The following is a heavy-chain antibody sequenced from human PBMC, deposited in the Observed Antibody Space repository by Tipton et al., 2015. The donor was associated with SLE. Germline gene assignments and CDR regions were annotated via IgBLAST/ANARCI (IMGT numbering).Heavy chain of an antibody. D-gene: IGHD3-10*01. CDR3: ARASGSYYSTSGSYNWFDP. J-gene: IGHJ5*02. CDR1: GGSISSHY. V-gene: IGHV4-59*08. Sequence: TLSLTCTVSGGSISSHYWSWIRQPPGKGLEWIGYIYYSGSTNYNPSLKSRVTISVDTSKNQFSLKLSSVTAADTAVYYCARASGSYYSTSGSYNWFDPWGQGTLVTVSS. CDR2: IYYSGST.